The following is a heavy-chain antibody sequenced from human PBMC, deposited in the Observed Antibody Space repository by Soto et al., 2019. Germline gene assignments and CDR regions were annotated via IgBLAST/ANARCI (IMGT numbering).Heavy chain of an antibody. CDR2: IIPIFGTA. V-gene: IGHV1-69*01. CDR3: AREKRFLEWLSIPNYFDY. D-gene: IGHD3-3*01. Sequence: QVQLVQSGAEVKKPGSSVKVSCKASGGTFSSYAISWVRQAPGQGLEWMGGIIPIFGTANYAQKFQGRVTITADEYTSTAYMELSSLRSEDTAVYYCAREKRFLEWLSIPNYFDYWGQGTLVTVSS. J-gene: IGHJ4*02. CDR1: GGTFSSYA.